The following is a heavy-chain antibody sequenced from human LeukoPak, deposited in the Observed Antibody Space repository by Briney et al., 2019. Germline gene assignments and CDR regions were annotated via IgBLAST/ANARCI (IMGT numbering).Heavy chain of an antibody. CDR1: GFTFSDYY. CDR2: INHSGST. CDR3: ATAPPYQSTGDNWFDP. D-gene: IGHD4-11*01. J-gene: IGHJ5*02. V-gene: IGHV4-34*08. Sequence: GSLRLSCAASGFTFSDYYMCWIRQPPGKGLEWIGEINHSGSTNYNPSLKSRVTISVDTSKNQFSLKLSSVTAADTAVYYCATAPPYQSTGDNWFDPWGQGTLVTVSS.